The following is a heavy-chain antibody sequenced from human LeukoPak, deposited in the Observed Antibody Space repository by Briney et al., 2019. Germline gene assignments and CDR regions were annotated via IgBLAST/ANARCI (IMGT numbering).Heavy chain of an antibody. V-gene: IGHV4-34*01. CDR3: ARGNYSNLIYYYYHGMDV. CDR2: INHSGST. D-gene: IGHD4-11*01. CDR1: GWTFRGYY. J-gene: IGHJ6*02. Sequence: SETLSLTCAVYGWTFRGYYWSWIRQPPGKGLEWIGEINHSGSTNYNPSLKSRVTISVDTSKNQFSLKLSSVTAADTAVYYCARGNYSNLIYYYYHGMDVWGQGTTVTVSS.